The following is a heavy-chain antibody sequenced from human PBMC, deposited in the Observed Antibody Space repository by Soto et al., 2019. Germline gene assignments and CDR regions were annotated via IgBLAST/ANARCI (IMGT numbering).Heavy chain of an antibody. CDR3: VRGQTNIWYFDH. V-gene: IGHV4-59*02. CDR2: IYSSGTT. CDR1: GGSGSGYH. J-gene: IGHJ4*02. Sequence: QVQLQESGPRLVKPSETLSLTCTVSGGSGSGYHWNWVRQPPGKRLEWIGHIYSSGTTNYNPSLKSRITISIDTSKNQFSLKMNSVTAADTAVYYCVRGQTNIWYFDHWGQGTLVTVSS.